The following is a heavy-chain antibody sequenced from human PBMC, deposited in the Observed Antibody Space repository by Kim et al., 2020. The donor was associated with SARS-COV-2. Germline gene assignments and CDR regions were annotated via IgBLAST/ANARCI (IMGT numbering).Heavy chain of an antibody. CDR1: GVSISSSSC. Sequence: SETLSLTCVVSGVSISSSSCWSWVRQPPGNGLEWIGEVDHSGTTTYSVSLKSRVTISVDKSMNQFSLRLNSVSAADTAVYYCARGVSSAWTLRAWFDPGGQGIRVTVS. D-gene: IGHD3-22*01. CDR3: ARGVSSAWTLRAWFDP. J-gene: IGHJ5*02. CDR2: VDHSGTT. V-gene: IGHV4-4*02.